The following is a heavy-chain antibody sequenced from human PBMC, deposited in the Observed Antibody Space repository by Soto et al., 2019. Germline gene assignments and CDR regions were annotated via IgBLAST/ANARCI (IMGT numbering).Heavy chain of an antibody. CDR1: GFTFSSYE. D-gene: IGHD3-10*01. Sequence: GGSLRLSCAASGFTFSSYEMNWVRQAPGKGLEWVSYISSSGSTIYYADSVKGRFTISRDNAKNSLYLQMNSLRAEDTAVYYCATSGSDYNYPQPYYYYGMDVWGQGTKVTVSS. CDR3: ATSGSDYNYPQPYYYYGMDV. J-gene: IGHJ6*02. CDR2: ISSSGSTI. V-gene: IGHV3-48*03.